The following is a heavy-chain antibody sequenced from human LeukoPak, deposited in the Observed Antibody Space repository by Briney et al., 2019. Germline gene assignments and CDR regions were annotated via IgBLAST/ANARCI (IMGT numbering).Heavy chain of an antibody. D-gene: IGHD3-22*01. CDR1: GGSISSNNW. J-gene: IGHJ4*02. V-gene: IGHV4-4*02. CDR3: ASEYNDSSGYYLDY. CDR2: IYHSGST. Sequence: SGTLSLTCAVSGGSISSNNWWTWVRQPPDKGLEWIGEIYHSGSTNYNPSLKSRVTISVDKSNNQFSLKLSSVTAADTAVYYCASEYNDSSGYYLDYWGQGTLVTVSS.